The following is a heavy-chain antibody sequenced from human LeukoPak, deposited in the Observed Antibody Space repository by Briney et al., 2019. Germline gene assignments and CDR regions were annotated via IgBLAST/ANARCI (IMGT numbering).Heavy chain of an antibody. CDR3: AFSNRARKGVTAIFGVVTPVDY. CDR2: ISGSGGST. D-gene: IGHD3-3*01. Sequence: GGSLRLSCAASGFTFSSYAMSWVRQAPGKGLEWVSAISGSGGSTYYADSVKGRFTISRDNSKNTLYLQMNSLRAEDTAVYYCAFSNRARKGVTAIFGVVTPVDYWGRGTLVTVSS. J-gene: IGHJ4*02. V-gene: IGHV3-23*01. CDR1: GFTFSSYA.